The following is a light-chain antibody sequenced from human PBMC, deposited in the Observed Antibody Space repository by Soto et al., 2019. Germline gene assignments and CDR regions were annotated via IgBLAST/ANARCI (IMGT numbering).Light chain of an antibody. CDR2: ATS. Sequence: DIQMTQSPSSLSSSSGDRVTIACRASQGTSNSLPWYKQQPGKVPKLLISATSTLQSGVPSRFSGSGSGTDFTLTISSLQPEDGTTYFDQKYSNAPPWTFGQGTKVEIK. J-gene: IGKJ1*01. V-gene: IGKV1-27*01. CDR1: QGTSNS. CDR3: QKYSNAPPWT.